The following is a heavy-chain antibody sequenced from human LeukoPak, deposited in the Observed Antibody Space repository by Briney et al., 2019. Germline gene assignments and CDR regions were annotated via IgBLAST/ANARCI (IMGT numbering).Heavy chain of an antibody. CDR3: AVDVIYESD. Sequence: SVKVSCKASGLTFSNSAVQWLRQARGQRLEWIGWIVVGSGNTNYAQKFQERVTITRDMSTSTAYMELSSLRSEDTAVYYCAVDVIYESDWGQGTLATVSS. CDR1: GLTFSNSA. CDR2: IVVGSGNT. V-gene: IGHV1-58*01. D-gene: IGHD2/OR15-2a*01. J-gene: IGHJ4*02.